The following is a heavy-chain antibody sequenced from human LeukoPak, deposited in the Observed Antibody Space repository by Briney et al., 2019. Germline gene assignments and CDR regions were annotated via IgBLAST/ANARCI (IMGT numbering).Heavy chain of an antibody. J-gene: IGHJ4*02. D-gene: IGHD6-19*01. V-gene: IGHV3-23*01. CDR3: AKGRYSSGWYYFDY. CDR2: ISGSGGST. Sequence: GGSLRLSCAASGFTFSSYAMSWVRQAPGKGLEWVTAISGSGGSTYYADSVKGRFTISRDNSKNTLYLQMNSLRAEDTAVYYCAKGRYSSGWYYFDYWGQGTLVTVSS. CDR1: GFTFSSYA.